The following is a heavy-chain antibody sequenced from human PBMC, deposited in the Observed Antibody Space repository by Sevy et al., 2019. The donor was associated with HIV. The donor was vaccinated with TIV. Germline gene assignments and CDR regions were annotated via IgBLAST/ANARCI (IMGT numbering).Heavy chain of an antibody. D-gene: IGHD3-22*01. CDR2: ISGSGGST. CDR1: GFTFSSYA. J-gene: IGHJ4*02. V-gene: IGHV3-23*01. Sequence: GGSLRLSCAASGFTFSSYAMSWVRQAPGKGLEWVSAISGSGGSTYYADSVKGRFTISRDNSKNTLYLQMNSLRAEDTAVYYCAKDSLDTMIVEVTFDYWGQGTLVTVSS. CDR3: AKDSLDTMIVEVTFDY.